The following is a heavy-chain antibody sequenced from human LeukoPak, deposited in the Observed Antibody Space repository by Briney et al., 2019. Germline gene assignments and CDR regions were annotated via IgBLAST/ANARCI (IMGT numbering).Heavy chain of an antibody. V-gene: IGHV3-11*04. CDR3: ARVGTIFGVVMYYFDY. CDR1: GFTFSDYY. J-gene: IGHJ4*02. CDR2: ISSSGSTI. Sequence: PGGSLRLSCAASGFTFSDYYMSWIRQAPGKGLEWVSYISSSGSTICYAGSVKGRFTISRDNAKNSLYLQMNSLRAEDTAVYYCARVGTIFGVVMYYFDYWGQGTLVTVSS. D-gene: IGHD3-3*01.